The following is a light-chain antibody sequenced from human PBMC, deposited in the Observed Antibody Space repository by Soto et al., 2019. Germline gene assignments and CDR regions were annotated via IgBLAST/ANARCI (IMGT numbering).Light chain of an antibody. V-gene: IGKV3-20*01. CDR3: QQYGSSSCT. J-gene: IGKJ2*02. CDR1: QSVTSNY. Sequence: EIVLTQSPATLSLSPGEGATLSCRASQSVTSNYLAWYQQKPGQAPRLLIYGASSRATGIPDRFSGSGSGTDFTLTISRLEPEDFAVYYCQQYGSSSCTFGQGTKLEIK. CDR2: GAS.